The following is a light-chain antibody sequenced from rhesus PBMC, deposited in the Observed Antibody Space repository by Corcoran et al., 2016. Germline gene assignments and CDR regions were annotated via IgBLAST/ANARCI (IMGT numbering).Light chain of an antibody. CDR3: LQSTSSPLT. J-gene: IGKJ4*01. Sequence: DIQMTQSPSSLSASVGDTVTITCRASQRISSWLDWYQQKPGKAPKFLIYKASSLQSGVPSRFSGRGSGTDFTLTISSLQPDDFASYYCLQSTSSPLTFGEGTKVDIK. V-gene: IGKV1-22*01. CDR2: KAS. CDR1: QRISSW.